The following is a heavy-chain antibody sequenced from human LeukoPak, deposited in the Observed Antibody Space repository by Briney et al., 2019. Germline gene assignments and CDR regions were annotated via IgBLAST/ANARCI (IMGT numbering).Heavy chain of an antibody. CDR2: IDTSGSV. J-gene: IGHJ3*01. V-gene: IGHV4-4*07. D-gene: IGHD1-26*01. CDR1: GGSISSYF. CDR3: ARRYSGSYSRRGVFDF. Sequence: SETLSLTCTVSGGSISSYFCSWIRQPAGKGLEWLGRIDTSGSVNYNPSLKSRVTMSVDRSKNQFSLKLSSVTAADTAVYYCARRYSGSYSRRGVFDFWGKGTMVTV.